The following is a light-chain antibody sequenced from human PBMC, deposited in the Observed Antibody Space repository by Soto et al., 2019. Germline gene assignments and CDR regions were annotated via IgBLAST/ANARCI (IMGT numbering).Light chain of an antibody. J-gene: IGLJ3*02. CDR2: QVN. CDR3: CSYAGSNTWV. CDR1: NGDVGAYDY. Sequence: QSVLTQPASVSGSPGQSITISCTGTNGDVGAYDYVSWYQQHPGKAPKLMISQVNNRPSGVSNRFSGSKFGNTASLTVSGLQAEDEADYYCCSYAGSNTWVFGGGTQLTV. V-gene: IGLV2-14*01.